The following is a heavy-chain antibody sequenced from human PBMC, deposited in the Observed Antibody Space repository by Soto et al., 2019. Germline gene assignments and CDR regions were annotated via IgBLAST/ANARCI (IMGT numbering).Heavy chain of an antibody. CDR3: ARDGKAATQNWFDP. CDR1: GYTFTGYY. D-gene: IGHD2-15*01. CDR2: INPNSGGT. V-gene: IGHV1-2*04. Sequence: GASVKVSCKASGYTFTGYYMHWVRQAPGQGLEWMGWINPNSGGTNYAQKFQGWVTMTRDTSISTAYMELSRLRSDDTAVYYCARDGKAATQNWFDPWGQGTLVTVSS. J-gene: IGHJ5*02.